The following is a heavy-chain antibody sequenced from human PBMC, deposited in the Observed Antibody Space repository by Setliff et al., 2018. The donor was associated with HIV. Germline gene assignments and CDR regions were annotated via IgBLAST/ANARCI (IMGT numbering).Heavy chain of an antibody. CDR1: GYTLTELS. CDR3: ATTRLRKGGATFDI. CDR2: FDPEDGET. V-gene: IGHV1-24*01. D-gene: IGHD1-26*01. Sequence: GASVKVSCKVFGYTLTELSRHWVRQAPGKGLEWMGGFDPEDGETIYAQKFQGRVTMTEDTSTDTAYMGLSSLRSEDTAVYYCATTRLRKGGATFDIWGQGTMVTVSS. J-gene: IGHJ3*02.